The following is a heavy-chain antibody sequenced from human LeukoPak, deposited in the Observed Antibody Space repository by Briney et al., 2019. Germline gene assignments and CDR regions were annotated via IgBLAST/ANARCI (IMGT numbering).Heavy chain of an antibody. D-gene: IGHD6-19*01. J-gene: IGHJ4*02. V-gene: IGHV4-59*08. CDR2: IYYSGST. Sequence: SETLSLTCTVSGDSVTTYYWSWIRQPPGKGLEWIGYIYYSGSTNYNPSLKSRVTISVDTSKNQFSLKLSSVTAADTAVCYCARHSYSSGWYVGYWGQGTLVTVSS. CDR3: ARHSYSSGWYVGY. CDR1: GDSVTTYY.